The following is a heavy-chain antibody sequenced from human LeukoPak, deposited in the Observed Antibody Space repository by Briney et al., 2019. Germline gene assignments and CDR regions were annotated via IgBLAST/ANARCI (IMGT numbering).Heavy chain of an antibody. CDR3: ARRLTGNNAFDI. D-gene: IGHD7-27*01. Sequence: GGSLELSVAASGFTFISYWMTWVRQAPGTGRHWVANIKQDGSESYYVDSVKGRFTISRDNAKNSLYLQMNSLRAEDTAVYYCARRLTGNNAFDIWGQGTMVTVSS. V-gene: IGHV3-7*05. CDR2: IKQDGSES. J-gene: IGHJ3*02. CDR1: GFTFISYW.